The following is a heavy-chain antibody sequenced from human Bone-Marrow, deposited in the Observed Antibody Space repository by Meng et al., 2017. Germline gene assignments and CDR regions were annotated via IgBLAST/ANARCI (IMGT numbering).Heavy chain of an antibody. CDR2: IHYSGTT. V-gene: IGHV4-39*01. D-gene: IGHD6-19*01. J-gene: IGHJ4*02. Sequence: QVQLQESGPGLVKPSETLHLTCNVSVASIRTNNYWGWIRQPPGKGLEWIGSIHYSGTTYHNPSLWGRVTISADTSKNQFSLKLSSVTAADTAVYYCAKHGVWLIWVANWGQGTLVTVSS. CDR3: AKHGVWLIWVAN. CDR1: VASIRTNNY.